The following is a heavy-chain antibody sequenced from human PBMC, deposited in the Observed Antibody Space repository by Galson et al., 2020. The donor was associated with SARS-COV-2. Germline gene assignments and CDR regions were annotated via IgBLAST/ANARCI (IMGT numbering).Heavy chain of an antibody. CDR3: ARVYGTSGSSFWAYFDY. CDR1: GYSFTSYW. J-gene: IGHJ4*02. Sequence: GESLKISCKGSGYSFTSYWIGWVRQMPGKGLEWMGIIYPGDSNSRHSPSFQGQVTISADKSISTAYLQWSSLKASDTAMYYCARVYGTSGSSFWAYFDYWGQGTLVTVSS. V-gene: IGHV5-51*01. CDR2: IYPGDSNS. D-gene: IGHD1-26*01.